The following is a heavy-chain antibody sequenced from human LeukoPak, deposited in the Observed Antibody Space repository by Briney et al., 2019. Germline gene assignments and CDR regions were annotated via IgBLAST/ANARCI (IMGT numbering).Heavy chain of an antibody. V-gene: IGHV3-30-3*01. CDR3: AKVLVGATDY. J-gene: IGHJ4*02. D-gene: IGHD1-26*01. Sequence: GGSLRLSCAASRFAFSSYTMHWVRQAPGKGLEWVAVISYDGSNKYYADSVKGRFTISRDNSKNTLYLQMNSLRAEDTAVYYCAKVLVGATDYWGQGTLVTVSS. CDR1: RFAFSSYT. CDR2: ISYDGSNK.